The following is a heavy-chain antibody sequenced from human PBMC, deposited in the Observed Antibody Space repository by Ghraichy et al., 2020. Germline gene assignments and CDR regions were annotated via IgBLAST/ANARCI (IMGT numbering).Heavy chain of an antibody. CDR1: GFTFSNAW. D-gene: IGHD3-10*01. CDR3: TTGGLWFGELAPDQH. Sequence: GGSLRLSCAASGFTFSNAWMSWVRQAPGKGLEWVGRIKSKTDGGTTDYAAPVKGRFTISRDDSKNTLYLQMNSLKTEDTAVYYCTTGGLWFGELAPDQHWGQGTLVTVSS. CDR2: IKSKTDGGTT. J-gene: IGHJ1*01. V-gene: IGHV3-15*01.